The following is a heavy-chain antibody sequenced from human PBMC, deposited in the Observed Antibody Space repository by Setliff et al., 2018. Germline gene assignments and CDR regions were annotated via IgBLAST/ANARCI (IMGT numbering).Heavy chain of an antibody. D-gene: IGHD2-21*01. CDR2: IYYSGST. J-gene: IGHJ3*02. V-gene: IGHV4-31*03. Sequence: SETLSLTCTVSGGSISSGGYYWSWIRQHPGKGLAWIGYIYYSGSTYYNPSLKSRVTISVDTSKNQFSLKLSSVTAADTAVYYCARDPTSGALFRAFDIWGQGTMVTVS. CDR1: GGSISSGGYY. CDR3: ARDPTSGALFRAFDI.